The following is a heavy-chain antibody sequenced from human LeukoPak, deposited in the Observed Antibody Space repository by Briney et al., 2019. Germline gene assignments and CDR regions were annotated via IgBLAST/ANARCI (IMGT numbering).Heavy chain of an antibody. J-gene: IGHJ3*01. CDR1: GFTFRNYA. CDR2: FSGSGSTT. V-gene: IGHV3-23*01. D-gene: IGHD3-10*01. Sequence: PGGSLRLSCAASGFTFRNYAMNWVRQAPGKGLEWVSGFSGSGSTTDYADSVKGRFTISRDNAKTTLYLQMNSLRAEDTAVDYCAKEFNMNREIIRDAFDAWGRGTMVTVTS. CDR3: AKEFNMNREIIRDAFDA.